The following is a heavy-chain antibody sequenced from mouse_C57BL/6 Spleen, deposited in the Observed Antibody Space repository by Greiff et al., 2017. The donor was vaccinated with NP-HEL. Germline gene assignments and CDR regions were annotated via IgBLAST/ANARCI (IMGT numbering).Heavy chain of an antibody. CDR1: GYTFTSYW. Sequence: VQLQQSGTVLARPGASVKMSCKTSGYTFTSYWMHWVKQRPGQGLEWIGAIYPGNSDTSYNQNFKGKAKLTEVTSASTAYMESSRLTNEDSAVYHCKKAQPYYFDYWGKGTTLTVAS. CDR3: KKAQPYYFDY. CDR2: IYPGNSDT. V-gene: IGHV1-5*01. J-gene: IGHJ2*01.